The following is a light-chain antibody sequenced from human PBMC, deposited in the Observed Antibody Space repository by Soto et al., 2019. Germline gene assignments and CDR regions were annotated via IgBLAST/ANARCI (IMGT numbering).Light chain of an antibody. CDR2: GAS. CDR3: LQYNTFSAT. CDR1: QNIVNW. Sequence: DIQMTQAPSTLSPSVGDRVTITCRASQNIVNWLAWYQQKPGKAPKILIYGASTLESGVPSRFSGSGSGTEFTLTITNLQPDDFANYYCLQYNTFSATFGQGTRLEI. J-gene: IGKJ5*01. V-gene: IGKV1-5*01.